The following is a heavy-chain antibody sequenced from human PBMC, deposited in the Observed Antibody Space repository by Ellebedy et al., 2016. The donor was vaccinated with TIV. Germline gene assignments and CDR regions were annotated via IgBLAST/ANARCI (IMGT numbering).Heavy chain of an antibody. CDR3: ASNSGYESPLNFGTTNYYYGMDV. D-gene: IGHD5-12*01. CDR1: GYTFTSYD. V-gene: IGHV1-18*01. CDR2: MNPNSGNT. Sequence: ASVKVSXXASGYTFTSYDINWVRQATGQGLEWMGWMNPNSGNTNYAQKLQGRVTMTTDTSTSTAYMELRSLRSDDTAVYYCASNSGYESPLNFGTTNYYYGMDVWGQGTTVTVSS. J-gene: IGHJ6*02.